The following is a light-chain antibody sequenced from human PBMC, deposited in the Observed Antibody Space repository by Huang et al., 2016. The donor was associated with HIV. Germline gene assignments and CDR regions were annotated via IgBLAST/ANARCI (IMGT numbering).Light chain of an antibody. CDR2: GAS. CDR1: QSVSSTY. J-gene: IGKJ3*01. V-gene: IGKV3-20*01. CDR3: QQYGSSPLFT. Sequence: EIVLTQSPGTLSLSPGERAPLSCRASQSVSSTYLAWYQQKPGQAPTLLIYGASSRAPGIPDRFSGSGSGTDFTLTINRLEPEDFAVYYCQQYGSSPLFTFGPGTRVDIK.